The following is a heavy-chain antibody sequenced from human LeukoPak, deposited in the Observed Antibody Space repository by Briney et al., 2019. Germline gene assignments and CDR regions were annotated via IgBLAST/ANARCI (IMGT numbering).Heavy chain of an antibody. J-gene: IGHJ5*02. CDR3: ARVVCSGGSCYSASWFDP. D-gene: IGHD2-15*01. CDR2: INHSGST. Sequence: SETLSLTCAVYGGSFSGYYWSWIRQPPGKGLEWIGEINHSGSTNYNPSLKSRVTISVDTSKNQFSLKLSSVTAADTAVYYCARVVCSGGSCYSASWFDPWGQGTLVTVSS. V-gene: IGHV4-34*01. CDR1: GGSFSGYY.